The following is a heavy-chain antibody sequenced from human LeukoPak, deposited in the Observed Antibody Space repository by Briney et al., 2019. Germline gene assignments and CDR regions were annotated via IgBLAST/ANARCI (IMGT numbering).Heavy chain of an antibody. V-gene: IGHV4-59*01. CDR1: GGSISSYY. J-gene: IGHJ4*02. D-gene: IGHD6-19*01. CDR3: ARAGYSSGSYYFDY. Sequence: SETLSLTCTVSGGSISSYYWSWIRQPPGRGLEWIGYIYYSGSTNYNPSLKSRVTISVDTSKNQFSLKLSSVTAADTAVYYCARAGYSSGSYYFDYWGQGTLVTVSS. CDR2: IYYSGST.